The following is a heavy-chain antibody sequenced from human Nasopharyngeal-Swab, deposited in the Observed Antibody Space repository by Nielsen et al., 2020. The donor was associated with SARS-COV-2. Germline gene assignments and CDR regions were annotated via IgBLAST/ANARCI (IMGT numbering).Heavy chain of an antibody. CDR3: ASAHRAYGDSGYYPLDY. V-gene: IGHV3-48*04. CDR2: ITSSSGII. CDR1: GFNFNYYS. J-gene: IGHJ4*02. Sequence: GGSLRLSCAASGFNFNYYSMNWVRQAPGKGLELVSYITSSSGIIYYADSVKGRFTISRDNAKNLLYLQMNSLRAEDTAVYYCASAHRAYGDSGYYPLDYWGKGTLVTVSS. D-gene: IGHD3-22*01.